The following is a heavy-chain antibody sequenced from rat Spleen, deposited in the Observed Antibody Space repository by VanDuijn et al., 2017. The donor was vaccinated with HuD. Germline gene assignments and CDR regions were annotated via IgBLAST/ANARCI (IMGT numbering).Heavy chain of an antibody. D-gene: IGHD5-1*01. V-gene: IGHV5-7*01. Sequence: EVLLVESGGGLVLPGRSLKLSCAASGFSFSDYYMAWVRQAPTKGLEWVATISHDGSDTYYRDSVKGRFPISRDNGRSTLYLQMDSLRSEDTATYYCARHSNWGFDYWGQGVMVTVSS. J-gene: IGHJ2*01. CDR1: GFSFSDYY. CDR2: ISHDGSDT. CDR3: ARHSNWGFDY.